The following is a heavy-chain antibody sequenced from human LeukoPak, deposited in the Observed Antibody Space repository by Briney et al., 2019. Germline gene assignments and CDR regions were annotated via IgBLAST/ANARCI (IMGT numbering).Heavy chain of an antibody. CDR1: GGSISSYY. Sequence: SETLSLTCTVSGGSISSYYWSWIRQPPGKGLEWIGYIYYSGSTNYNPSLKSRVTISVDTSKNQFSLKLSSVTAADTAVYYCTRARDYDLWSGYPTPGAFDIWGQGTMVTVSS. V-gene: IGHV4-59*01. J-gene: IGHJ3*02. CDR3: TRARDYDLWSGYPTPGAFDI. D-gene: IGHD3-3*01. CDR2: IYYSGST.